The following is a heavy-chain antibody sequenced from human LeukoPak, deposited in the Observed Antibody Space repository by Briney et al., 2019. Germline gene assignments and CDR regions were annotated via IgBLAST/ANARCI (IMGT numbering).Heavy chain of an antibody. CDR2: VRSSSSYI. Sequence: GGSLRLSCAASGFTFSSYSMYWVCQAQGQGLEWVSFVRSSSSYIYYADSVKGRFTISRDNAKNSLYLQMNSLRAEDTAVYYCARPGIAVAGEFFDYWGQGTLVTVSS. D-gene: IGHD6-19*01. CDR1: GFTFSSYS. J-gene: IGHJ4*02. CDR3: ARPGIAVAGEFFDY. V-gene: IGHV3-21*01.